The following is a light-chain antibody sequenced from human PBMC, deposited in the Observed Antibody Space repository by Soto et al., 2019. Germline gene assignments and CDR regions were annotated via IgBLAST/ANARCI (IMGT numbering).Light chain of an antibody. V-gene: IGKV3-11*01. Sequence: EMVLTQSPATLSLSPGERATLSCRASQSVSIYLAWYQQKPVQAPRLLIYDASNRATGIPARFSGSGSGTDFTLTISSLEPEDSAVYYCQQRSNSPPLTLVGGTKVEIK. J-gene: IGKJ4*01. CDR3: QQRSNSPPLT. CDR2: DAS. CDR1: QSVSIY.